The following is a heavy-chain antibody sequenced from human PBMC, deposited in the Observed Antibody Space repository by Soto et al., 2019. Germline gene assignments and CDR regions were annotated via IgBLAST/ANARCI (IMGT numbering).Heavy chain of an antibody. CDR2: INHSGST. Sequence: SETLSLTCAVYGGSFSGYYWSWIRQPPGKGLEWIGEINHSGSTNYNPSLKSRVTISVDTSKNQFSLKLSSVTAADTAVYYCARPRGRYGGSRYFDYWGQGTLVTVSS. CDR1: GGSFSGYY. V-gene: IGHV4-34*01. D-gene: IGHD4-17*01. CDR3: ARPRGRYGGSRYFDY. J-gene: IGHJ4*02.